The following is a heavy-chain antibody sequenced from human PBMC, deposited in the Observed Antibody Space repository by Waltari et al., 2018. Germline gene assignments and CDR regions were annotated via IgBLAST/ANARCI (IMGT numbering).Heavy chain of an antibody. J-gene: IGHJ6*02. D-gene: IGHD2-2*01. CDR1: GFSDRRNY. CDR3: ARERPVVYYGMDV. Sequence: EVQLVESGGGLIQPGESLRLSCAASGFSDRRNYMSWVRQVPGKGLEWVSVIYSGGSIYYADSVKGRFSISRDNSKNTLYLQMNSLRDEDSAIYYCARERPVVYYGMDVWGRGTTVTVSS. V-gene: IGHV3-53*01. CDR2: IYSGGSI.